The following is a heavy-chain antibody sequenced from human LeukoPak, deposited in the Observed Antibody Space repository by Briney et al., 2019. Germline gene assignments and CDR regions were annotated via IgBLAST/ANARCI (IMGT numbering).Heavy chain of an antibody. Sequence: GGSLRLSCAASGFTFSSYAMSWVRQAPGKGLEWVSAISGSGGSTYYADSVKGRFTISRDNSKNTLYLQMNSLRAEDTAVYYCATVARSIVGATYWGDAFDIWGQGTMVTVSS. V-gene: IGHV3-23*01. CDR3: ATVARSIVGATYWGDAFDI. CDR1: GFTFSSYA. J-gene: IGHJ3*02. CDR2: ISGSGGST. D-gene: IGHD1-26*01.